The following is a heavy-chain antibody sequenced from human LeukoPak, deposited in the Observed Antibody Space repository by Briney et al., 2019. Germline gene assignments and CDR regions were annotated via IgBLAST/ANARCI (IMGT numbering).Heavy chain of an antibody. Sequence: GGSLRLSCAASGFTFSSYWMSWVRQAPGKGLEWVVNIKQDGSEKYYVDSVKGRFTISRDNAKNSLYLQMNSLRAEDTAVYYCARDDCSSISCYHNWFDPWGQGTLVTVSS. CDR3: ARDDCSSISCYHNWFDP. CDR1: GFTFSSYW. J-gene: IGHJ5*02. V-gene: IGHV3-7*01. CDR2: IKQDGSEK. D-gene: IGHD2-2*01.